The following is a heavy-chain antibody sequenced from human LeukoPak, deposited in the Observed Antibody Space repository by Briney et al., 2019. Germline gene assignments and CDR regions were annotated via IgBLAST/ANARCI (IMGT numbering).Heavy chain of an antibody. CDR3: ARGGSFDQ. CDR1: GFTFTIYA. D-gene: IGHD1-26*01. J-gene: IGHJ4*02. Sequence: GGSLRLSCAASGFTFTIYAMSWVRQTPGKGLGWVSGISVSGDSTYYADSVKGRFTISRDNSKNTLYLQMNSLRAEDTAVYYCARGGSFDQWGQGTLVTVSS. CDR2: ISVSGDST. V-gene: IGHV3-23*01.